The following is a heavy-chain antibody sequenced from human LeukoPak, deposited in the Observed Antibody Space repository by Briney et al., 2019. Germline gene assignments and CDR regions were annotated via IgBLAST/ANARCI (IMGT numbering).Heavy chain of an antibody. V-gene: IGHV1-69*13. CDR3: ARDREYYMDV. CDR1: GGTFSSYA. CDR2: IIPIFGTA. Sequence: ASVKVSCKASGGTFSSYAISWVRQAPGQGLEWMGGIIPIFGTANYAQKFQGRVTITADESTSTAYMELSSLRSEDTAVYYCARDREYYMDVWGKGTTVTVSS. J-gene: IGHJ6*03.